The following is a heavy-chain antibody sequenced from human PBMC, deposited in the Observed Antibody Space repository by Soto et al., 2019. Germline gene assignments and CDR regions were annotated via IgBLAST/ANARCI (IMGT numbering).Heavy chain of an antibody. V-gene: IGHV3-74*01. J-gene: IGHJ5*02. D-gene: IGHD6-19*01. CDR2: ISSDGRNT. CDR3: IKASTVTGVGGYR. Sequence: EVQLVESGGGLVQPGGSLRLSCAASGFAFSSYWMQWVGQAPGKGPVWVSRISSDGRNTTYADFVKGRFTISRDNAENTLHLQMTSLTDADTAVYYCIKASTVTGVGGYRWGQGTLVTVSS. CDR1: GFAFSSYW.